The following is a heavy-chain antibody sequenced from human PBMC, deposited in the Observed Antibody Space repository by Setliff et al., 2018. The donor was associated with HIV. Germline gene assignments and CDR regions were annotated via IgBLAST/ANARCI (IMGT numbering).Heavy chain of an antibody. CDR2: ISAYNGNT. V-gene: IGHV1-18*01. J-gene: IGHJ4*02. D-gene: IGHD1-1*01. CDR3: ARQLSNSFDY. Sequence: ASVKVSCKASGYTFTSYGISWVRQAPGQGLEWMGWISAYNGNTNYAQKLQGRVTMTRDTSINTAYMELSGLTSDDTAVYYCARQLSNSFDYWGQGTLVTVSS. CDR1: GYTFTSYG.